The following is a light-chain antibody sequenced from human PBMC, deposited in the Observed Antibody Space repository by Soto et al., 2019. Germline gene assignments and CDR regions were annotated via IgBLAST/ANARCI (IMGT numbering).Light chain of an antibody. Sequence: DIQMTQSPYTLSASVGDRVTITCRASQSISSWLAWYQQKPWKAPKLLIYDASSLESGVPSRFSGSGSGTEFTLTISRLQPDDFATYFCQQYNSYSPRYAFGQGTKLEIK. CDR1: QSISSW. CDR3: QQYNSYSPRYA. V-gene: IGKV1-5*01. J-gene: IGKJ2*01. CDR2: DAS.